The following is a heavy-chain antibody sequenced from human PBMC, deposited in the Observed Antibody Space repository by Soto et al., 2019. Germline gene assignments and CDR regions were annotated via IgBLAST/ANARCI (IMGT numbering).Heavy chain of an antibody. CDR1: GHSFTDYW. V-gene: IGHV5-10-1*01. Sequence: PGESLKISCKASGHSFTDYWISWVRQMPGKGLEWMGRIDPSDSYTNYSPSFQGHVTISADKSISTAYLQWSSLKASDTAMYYCARLQPAAGDNDLTFDYWGQGTLVTVSS. CDR2: IDPSDSYT. J-gene: IGHJ4*02. D-gene: IGHD6-13*01. CDR3: ARLQPAAGDNDLTFDY.